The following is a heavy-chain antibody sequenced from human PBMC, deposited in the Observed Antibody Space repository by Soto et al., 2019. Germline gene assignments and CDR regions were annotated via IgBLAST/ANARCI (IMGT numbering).Heavy chain of an antibody. Sequence: PGGSLRLSCVGSGFTFSRYGMHWLRQAPGEGLEWMAVIVNDGSDRDYAASVAGRFTISRDNSKNTLYLQMDNLGVDDTAMYYCARDDDYEANGLDYWGQGTPVTVSS. CDR1: GFTFSRYG. CDR2: IVNDGSDR. D-gene: IGHD4-17*01. J-gene: IGHJ4*02. V-gene: IGHV3-33*01. CDR3: ARDDDYEANGLDY.